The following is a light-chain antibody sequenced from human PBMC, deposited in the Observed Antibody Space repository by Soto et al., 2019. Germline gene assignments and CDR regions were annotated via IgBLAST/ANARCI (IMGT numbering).Light chain of an antibody. CDR3: HQYGFSPAT. CDR1: QSVNSGY. Sequence: EIVLTQSPGTLSLSPGERASLSCRASQSVNSGYIAWYRQKPGQAPNLLIFGVSTRATSIPDRFRGSGSGTDFPLTISRLEPEDFAVYFCHQYGFSPATFGQGTKVEVK. V-gene: IGKV3-20*01. CDR2: GVS. J-gene: IGKJ1*01.